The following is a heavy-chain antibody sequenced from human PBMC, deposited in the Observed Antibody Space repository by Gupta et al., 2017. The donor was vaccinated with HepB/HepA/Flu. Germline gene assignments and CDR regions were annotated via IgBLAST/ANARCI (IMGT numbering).Heavy chain of an antibody. Sequence: CCSASGFYLSNAWEGWVRQAPGKGLEWVGRIKSKTDGGTTDYAAPVKGRFTISRDDSKNTLYLQMNSLKTEDTAVYYCTTDLVPIAVAGGADWGQGTLVTVSS. CDR3: TTDLVPIAVAGGAD. V-gene: IGHV3-15*01. CDR2: IKSKTDGGTT. J-gene: IGHJ4*02. CDR1: GFYLSNAW. D-gene: IGHD6-19*01.